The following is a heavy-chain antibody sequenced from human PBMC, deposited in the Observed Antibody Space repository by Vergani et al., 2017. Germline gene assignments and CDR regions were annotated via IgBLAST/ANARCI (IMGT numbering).Heavy chain of an antibody. J-gene: IGHJ6*02. CDR1: GVTFNHYA. CDR3: AKANPRNSGYDYLYYYHAMDV. Sequence: QLLESGGGLVQPGGSLRLSCAASGVTFNHYAMNWVRQAPGKGLEWVSGISGSGGSTYYAGSVKGRFTISRDSSKNTLYLQMNSLSAGDTAVYYCAKANPRNSGYDYLYYYHAMDVWGQGTTVTVSS. D-gene: IGHD5-12*01. CDR2: ISGSGGST. V-gene: IGHV3-23*01.